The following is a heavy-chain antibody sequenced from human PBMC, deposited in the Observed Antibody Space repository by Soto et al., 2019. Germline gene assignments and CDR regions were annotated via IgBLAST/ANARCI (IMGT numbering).Heavy chain of an antibody. V-gene: IGHV3-30*03. D-gene: IGHD3-22*01. CDR3: AMGGGYYYDSSGSLSIDY. J-gene: IGHJ4*02. Sequence: SVKGRFTISRDNSKNTLYLQMNSLRAEDTAVYYCAMGGGYYYDSSGSLSIDYWGQGTLVTVS.